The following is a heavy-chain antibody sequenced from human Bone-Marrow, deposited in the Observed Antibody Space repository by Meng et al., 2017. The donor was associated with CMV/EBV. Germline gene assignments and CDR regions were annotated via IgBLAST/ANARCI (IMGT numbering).Heavy chain of an antibody. CDR2: ISTYNGNA. CDR3: ARVNPTRAVDY. J-gene: IGHJ4*02. CDR1: GYTFPTYG. Sequence: ASVKVSCKTSGYTFPTYGVSWVRQAPGQGLEWMGWISTYNGNANYAQKFQGRVSMTKDTATTTCHMELRTLRSDDTAVYYCARVNPTRAVDYWGQGTLVTVSS. V-gene: IGHV1-18*01.